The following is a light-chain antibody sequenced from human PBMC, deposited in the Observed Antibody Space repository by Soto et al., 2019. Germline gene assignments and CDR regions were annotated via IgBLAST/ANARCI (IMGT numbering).Light chain of an antibody. CDR3: AAWDDSMNGYV. Sequence: QSALTQPPSASGTPGQRVTISCSGGSSNIGSNAVNWYQQLPGTAPKVLIYSNNQRPSGVPDRFSASKSGTSASLAISGLQSEDEADYYCAAWDDSMNGYVFGTGTKVTVL. CDR2: SNN. V-gene: IGLV1-44*01. J-gene: IGLJ1*01. CDR1: SSNIGSNA.